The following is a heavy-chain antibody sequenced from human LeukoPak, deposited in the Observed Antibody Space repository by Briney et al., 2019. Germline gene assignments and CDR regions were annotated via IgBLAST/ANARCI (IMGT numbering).Heavy chain of an antibody. V-gene: IGHV3-20*04. CDR3: ARREYTAFDY. J-gene: IGHJ4*02. CDR1: GFTFDDYG. CDR2: INWNGGST. D-gene: IGHD6-6*01. Sequence: GGSLRISCAASGFTFDDYGMSWVRQAPGKGLEWVSGINWNGGSTGYADSVKGRFTISRDNAKNSLYLQMNSLRAEDMALYYCARREYTAFDYWGQGTLVTVSS.